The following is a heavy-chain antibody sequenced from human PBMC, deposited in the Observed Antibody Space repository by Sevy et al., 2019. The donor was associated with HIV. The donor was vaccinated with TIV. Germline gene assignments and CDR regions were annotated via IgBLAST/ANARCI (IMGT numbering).Heavy chain of an antibody. CDR1: GFTFSSYG. J-gene: IGHJ4*02. V-gene: IGHV3-30*02. CDR2: IRYDGSNK. Sequence: GGSLRLSCAASGFTFSSYGMHWVRQAPGKGLEWVAFIRYDGSNKYYADSVKGRFTISRDNSKNTLYLQMNSLRAEDTAVYYCAKSGQQLVLATFDYWGQGTLVTVSS. CDR3: AKSGQQLVLATFDY. D-gene: IGHD6-13*01.